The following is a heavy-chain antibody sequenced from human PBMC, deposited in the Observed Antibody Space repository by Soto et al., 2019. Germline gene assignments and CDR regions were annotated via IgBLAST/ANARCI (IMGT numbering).Heavy chain of an antibody. Sequence: HPGGSLRLSCAASGFTFSSYGMHWVRQAPGKGLEWVAVISYDGSNKYYADSVKGRFTISRDNSKNTLYLQMNSLRAEDTAVYYCANVLRYFDWLTSFDYWGQGTLVTVSS. CDR2: ISYDGSNK. D-gene: IGHD3-9*01. CDR1: GFTFSSYG. CDR3: ANVLRYFDWLTSFDY. V-gene: IGHV3-30*18. J-gene: IGHJ4*02.